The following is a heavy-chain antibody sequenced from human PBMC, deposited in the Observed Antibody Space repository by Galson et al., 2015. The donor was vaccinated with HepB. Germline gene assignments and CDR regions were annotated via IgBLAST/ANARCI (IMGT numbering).Heavy chain of an antibody. V-gene: IGHV4-39*01. D-gene: IGHD6-19*01. CDR2: IYYSGST. CDR1: GGSISSSSYY. Sequence: LSLTCTVSGGSISSSSYYWGWIRQPPGKGLEWIGSIYYSGSTYYNPSLKSRVTISVDTSKNQFSLKLSSVTAADTAVYYCARRGQWLAHFDYWGQGTLVTVSS. CDR3: ARRGQWLAHFDY. J-gene: IGHJ4*02.